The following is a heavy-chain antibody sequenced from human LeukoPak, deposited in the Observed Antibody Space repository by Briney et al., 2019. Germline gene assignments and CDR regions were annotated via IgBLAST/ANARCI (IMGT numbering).Heavy chain of an antibody. Sequence: PSETLSLTCTVSGGSISSSSYYWGWIRQPPGKGLEWIGSIYYSGSTYYNPSLKSRVTISVDTSKNQFSLKLSSVTAADTAVYYCARAHTVTPKGHYFDYWGQGTLVTVSS. V-gene: IGHV4-39*07. D-gene: IGHD4-11*01. CDR1: GGSISSSSYY. CDR3: ARAHTVTPKGHYFDY. CDR2: IYYSGST. J-gene: IGHJ4*02.